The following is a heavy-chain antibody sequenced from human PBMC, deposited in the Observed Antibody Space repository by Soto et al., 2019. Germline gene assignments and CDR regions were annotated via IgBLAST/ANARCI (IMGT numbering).Heavy chain of an antibody. CDR3: ATIEAVAFHI. J-gene: IGHJ3*02. CDR2: MKQDGSEK. CDR1: GFTFISSW. V-gene: IGHV3-7*03. D-gene: IGHD6-13*01. Sequence: WGSLRLSCVASGFTFISSWIGCFRQTPWKGLEWVGNMKQDGSEKYYVDSVKGRFTISRDNAKNSLYLQMNSLRAEDTAVYYCATIEAVAFHIWGQGTMVTVSS.